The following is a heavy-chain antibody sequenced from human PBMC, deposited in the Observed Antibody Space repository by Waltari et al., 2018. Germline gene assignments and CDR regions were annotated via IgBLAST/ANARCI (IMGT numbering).Heavy chain of an antibody. V-gene: IGHV3-7*01. D-gene: IGHD6-19*01. CDR2: IKQDGSGK. Sequence: EVQLVESGGGLVQPGGSLRLSCAASGFTFSSYWMSWFRQPPGKGLEWVANIKQDGSGKYYVDSVKGRFTISRDNAKNSLYLQMNSLRAEDTAVYYCARDPPFHSSGWHFDYWGQGTLVTVSS. J-gene: IGHJ4*02. CDR1: GFTFSSYW. CDR3: ARDPPFHSSGWHFDY.